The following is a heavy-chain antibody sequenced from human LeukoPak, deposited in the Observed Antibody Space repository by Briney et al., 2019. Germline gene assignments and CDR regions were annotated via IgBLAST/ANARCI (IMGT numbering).Heavy chain of an antibody. J-gene: IGHJ5*02. CDR2: INHSGST. V-gene: IGHV4-34*01. CDR1: GFTFSDHY. D-gene: IGHD3-22*01. CDR3: ARLGSSGYYT. Sequence: PGGSLRLSCAASGFTFSDHYMSWIRQPPGKGLEWIGEINHSGSTNYNPSLKSRVTISVDTSKDQFSLKLSSVTAADTAVYYCARLGSSGYYTWGQGTLVTVSS.